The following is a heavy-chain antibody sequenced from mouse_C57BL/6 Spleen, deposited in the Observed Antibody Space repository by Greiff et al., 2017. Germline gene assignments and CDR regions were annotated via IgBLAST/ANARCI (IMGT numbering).Heavy chain of an antibody. J-gene: IGHJ1*03. V-gene: IGHV1-42*01. CDR3: ARSEGDFDV. CDR1: GYSFTGYY. Sequence: DVQLQESGPELVKPGASVKISCKASGYSFTGYYMNWVKQSPEKSLEWIGEINPSTGGTTYNQKFKAKATLTVDKSSSTAYMQLKSLTSEDSAVYYCARSEGDFDVWGTGTTVTVSS. CDR2: INPSTGGT.